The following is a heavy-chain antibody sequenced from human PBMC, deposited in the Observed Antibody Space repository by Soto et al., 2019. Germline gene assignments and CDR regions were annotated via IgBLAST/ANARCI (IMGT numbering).Heavy chain of an antibody. Sequence: SETLSLTCTVSGGSISSGGYYWSWIRQHPGKGLEWIGYIYYSGSTYYNPSLKSRVTISVDTSKNQFSLKLSSVTAADTAIYYSARESPITMVGPGQNWLDPWGQGTLVTVSS. D-gene: IGHD3-10*01. CDR1: GGSISSGGYY. CDR3: ARESPITMVGPGQNWLDP. CDR2: IYYSGST. J-gene: IGHJ5*02. V-gene: IGHV4-31*03.